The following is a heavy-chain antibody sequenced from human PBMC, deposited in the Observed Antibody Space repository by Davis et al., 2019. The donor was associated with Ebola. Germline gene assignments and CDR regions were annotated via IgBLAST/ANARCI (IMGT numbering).Heavy chain of an antibody. CDR1: GVSITSYY. D-gene: IGHD3-22*01. V-gene: IGHV4-59*01. J-gene: IGHJ4*02. CDR2: SHYSGSN. Sequence: MPSETLSLTCTVSGVSITSYYWSWVRQPPGKGLEWIGYSHYSGSNNYNPSLKSRVTISTDTSRSQFSLTLSSVTAADTAVYYCARLVALYDNSGYAYLDYWGQGILVTVSS. CDR3: ARLVALYDNSGYAYLDY.